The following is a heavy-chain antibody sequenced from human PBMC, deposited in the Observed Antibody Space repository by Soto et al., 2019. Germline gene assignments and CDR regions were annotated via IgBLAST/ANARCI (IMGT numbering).Heavy chain of an antibody. CDR3: ARRCHYYYDSSGYWNDAFDI. D-gene: IGHD3-22*01. CDR1: GGSVSSGSYY. J-gene: IGHJ3*02. V-gene: IGHV4-61*01. Sequence: SETLSLTCTVSGGSVSSGSYYWGWIRQPPGKGLEWIGYIYYSGSTNYNPSLKSRVTISVDTSKNQFSLKLSSVTAADTAVYYCARRCHYYYDSSGYWNDAFDIWGQGTMVTVSS. CDR2: IYYSGST.